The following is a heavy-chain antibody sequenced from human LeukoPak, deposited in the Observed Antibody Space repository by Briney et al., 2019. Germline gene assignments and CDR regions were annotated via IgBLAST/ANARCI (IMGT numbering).Heavy chain of an antibody. D-gene: IGHD3-16*01. CDR2: IYYSGTT. Sequence: PSETLSLTCTVSGGSISSYYWSWIRQPPGKGLEWIGHIYYSGTTNYNPSLKSRVTVSVDTSKNQFSLNLTSVTAADTAVYYCARNMYRTVMDWGQGTLVTVSS. J-gene: IGHJ4*02. CDR1: GGSISSYY. V-gene: IGHV4-59*08. CDR3: ARNMYRTVMD.